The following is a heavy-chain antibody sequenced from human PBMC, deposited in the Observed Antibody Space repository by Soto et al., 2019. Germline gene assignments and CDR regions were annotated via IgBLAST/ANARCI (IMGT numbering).Heavy chain of an antibody. CDR1: GFTFDDYA. Sequence: PGGSLRLSCAASGFTFDDYAMHWVRQAPGKGLEWVSGISWNSGSIGYADSVKGRFTISRDNAKNSLYLQMNSLRAEDTALYYCAKDIMSKPSDAFDIWGQGTMVTVSS. D-gene: IGHD2-8*01. CDR3: AKDIMSKPSDAFDI. V-gene: IGHV3-9*01. CDR2: ISWNSGSI. J-gene: IGHJ3*02.